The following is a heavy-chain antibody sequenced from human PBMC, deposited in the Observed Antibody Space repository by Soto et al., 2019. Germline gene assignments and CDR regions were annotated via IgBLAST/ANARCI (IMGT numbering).Heavy chain of an antibody. CDR3: AHRPSGWYLFDY. V-gene: IGHV2-5*01. J-gene: IGHJ4*02. D-gene: IGHD6-19*01. Sequence: QITLKESGPTLVRPTQTLTLTCTFSGFSLSTSGLGVGWIRQPPGKALEWLALIYWNDDKRYSPSLKARPTITTDTSKNQVVLTMTNMDPVDTATYYCAHRPSGWYLFDYWGQGTLVTVSS. CDR2: IYWNDDK. CDR1: GFSLSTSGLG.